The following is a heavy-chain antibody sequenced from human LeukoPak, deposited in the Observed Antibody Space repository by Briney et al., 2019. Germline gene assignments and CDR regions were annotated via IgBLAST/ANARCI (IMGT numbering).Heavy chain of an antibody. CDR3: ARDDFDL. V-gene: IGHV3-53*01. J-gene: IGHJ2*01. Sequence: GGSLRLSCAASGFIVSSNYMSWVRHAPGKGLEWVSVIYSGGSTNYADSVKGRFTISRDNSKNTLYLQMNSLRAEDTALYYCARDDFDLWGRGTLVTVSS. CDR2: IYSGGST. CDR1: GFIVSSNY.